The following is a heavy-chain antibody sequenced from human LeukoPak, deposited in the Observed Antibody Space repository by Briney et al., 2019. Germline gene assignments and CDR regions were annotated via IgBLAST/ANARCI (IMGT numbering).Heavy chain of an antibody. CDR3: ARHGDFEQRIVDY. CDR1: GGSFSGYY. Sequence: SETLSLTCAVYGGSFSGYYWSWIRQPPGKGLEWIGEINHSGSTNYNPSLKSRVTISVDTSKNQFSLKLSSVTAADTAVYYCARHGDFEQRIVDYWAQGTLVTVSS. V-gene: IGHV4-34*01. J-gene: IGHJ4*02. CDR2: INHSGST. D-gene: IGHD7-27*01.